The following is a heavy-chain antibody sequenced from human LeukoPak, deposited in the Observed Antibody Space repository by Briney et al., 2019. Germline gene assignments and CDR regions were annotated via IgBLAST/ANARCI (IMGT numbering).Heavy chain of an antibody. Sequence: NPSETLSLTCAVSGGSISSGGYSWSWIRQPPGKGLEWIGYIYYSGSTYYNPSLKRRVTISVDTSKNQFSLKLSSVTAADTAVYYCARDNYGGSLDYWGQGTLVTVSS. CDR2: IYYSGST. V-gene: IGHV4-30-4*07. J-gene: IGHJ4*02. D-gene: IGHD4-23*01. CDR3: ARDNYGGSLDY. CDR1: GGSISSGGYS.